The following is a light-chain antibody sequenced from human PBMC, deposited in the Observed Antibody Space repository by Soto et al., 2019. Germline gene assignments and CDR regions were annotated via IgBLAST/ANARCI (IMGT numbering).Light chain of an antibody. CDR1: QSISSW. CDR3: QQLNSYPLT. V-gene: IGKV1-5*01. Sequence: DIQMTQSPSTLSASLGDRVTITCLASQSISSWLAWYQQKPGKAPKLLIYAASTLQSGVPSRFSGSGSGTDFTLTISSLQPEEFATYYCQQLNSYPLTFGGGTKVDIK. CDR2: AAS. J-gene: IGKJ4*01.